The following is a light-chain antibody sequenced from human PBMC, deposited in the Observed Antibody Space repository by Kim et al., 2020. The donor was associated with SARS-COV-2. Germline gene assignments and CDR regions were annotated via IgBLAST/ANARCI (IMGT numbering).Light chain of an antibody. V-gene: IGKV1-12*01. CDR1: QNIYSW. J-gene: IGKJ4*01. CDR3: LQAYNLPLT. CDR2: GAS. Sequence: SASVGDRVTITCRASQNIYSWLAWYQQKPGKAPKLLIYGASTLQSGDPSRFSGSGSGTEFTLTISNLQPEDFATYYCLQAYNLPLTFGGGTKLEI.